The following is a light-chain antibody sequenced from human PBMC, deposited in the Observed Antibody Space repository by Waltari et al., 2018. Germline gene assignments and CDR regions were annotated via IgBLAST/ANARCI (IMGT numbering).Light chain of an antibody. V-gene: IGKV1-8*01. CDR3: QQYYSYPPIT. Sequence: AIRMTQSPSSLSASTGDRVTIPCRASQGISSYLAWYQQKPGKAPKLLIYAASTLQSGGPSRFSGSGSGTDFTLTISCLQAEDFATYYCQQYYSYPPITFGPGTKVDIK. CDR2: AAS. CDR1: QGISSY. J-gene: IGKJ3*01.